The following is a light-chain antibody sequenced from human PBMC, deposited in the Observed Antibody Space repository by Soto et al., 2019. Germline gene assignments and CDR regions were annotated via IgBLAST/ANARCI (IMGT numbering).Light chain of an antibody. V-gene: IGLV6-57*04. CDR1: SGSIANNY. Sequence: NFMLTQPHSVSGSPGKTVTISCTRSSGSIANNYVQWHQQRPGSAPITLIFRNDERPSGVPSRFSGSVDTASNSASHTISGLKTEDEADYFCQSYDRSSPVVFGGGTKLTVL. CDR3: QSYDRSSPVV. J-gene: IGLJ2*01. CDR2: RND.